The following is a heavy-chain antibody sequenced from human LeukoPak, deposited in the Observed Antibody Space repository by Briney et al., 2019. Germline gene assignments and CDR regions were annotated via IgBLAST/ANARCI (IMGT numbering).Heavy chain of an antibody. Sequence: SETLSLTCTVPGDSISRYYWSWIRQPAGKGLEWIGRVYVTGSTNLNPALQSRVTMSVDTSKNQFSLKLTSVTAADTAVYYCARDRQWLVDHWGQGTLVTVSS. D-gene: IGHD6-19*01. V-gene: IGHV4-4*07. J-gene: IGHJ5*02. CDR3: ARDRQWLVDH. CDR1: GDSISRYY. CDR2: VYVTGST.